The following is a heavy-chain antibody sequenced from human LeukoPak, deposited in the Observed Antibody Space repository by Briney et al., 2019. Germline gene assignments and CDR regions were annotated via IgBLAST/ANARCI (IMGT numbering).Heavy chain of an antibody. Sequence: GGSLRLSCAASRFTFSDYWMSWVRQAPGKGLEWVAYIKRDGSDIYYVDSVKGRFIISRDNAKNSLYLQMNSLRAEDTAVYYCARDPDYRGSQPHGYFDYWGQGTLVTVSS. CDR1: RFTFSDYW. D-gene: IGHD3-16*01. J-gene: IGHJ4*02. CDR3: ARDPDYRGSQPHGYFDY. CDR2: IKRDGSDI. V-gene: IGHV3-7*01.